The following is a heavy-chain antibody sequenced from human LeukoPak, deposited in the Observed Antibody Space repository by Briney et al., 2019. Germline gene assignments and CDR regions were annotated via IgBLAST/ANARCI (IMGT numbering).Heavy chain of an antibody. CDR3: ARVLWFGELPVDY. D-gene: IGHD3-10*01. CDR1: EFTLSTHG. CDR2: VTSRRGT. Sequence: GGSLRLSCAASEFTLSTHGLSWVRQAPGKRLEWVSTVTSRRGTHYTDSVQGRFITSRDNSENTFVLETNSLRAEDTAVYYCARVLWFGELPVDYWGQGTLVTVSS. J-gene: IGHJ4*02. V-gene: IGHV3-23*01.